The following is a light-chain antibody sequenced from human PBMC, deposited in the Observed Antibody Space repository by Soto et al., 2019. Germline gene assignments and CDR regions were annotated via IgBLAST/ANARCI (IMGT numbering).Light chain of an antibody. J-gene: IGKJ4*01. V-gene: IGKV3-11*01. CDR1: QTISYY. CDR2: DAS. CDR3: QQRSNWLT. Sequence: EIVLTQSPATLSLSPGERATLSCRASQTISYYLAWYQQKPGQAPRLLIYDASNRATGIPARFSGSGSGTDFTRTISSLEPEDFAVYYCQQRSNWLTFGGGTKVEIK.